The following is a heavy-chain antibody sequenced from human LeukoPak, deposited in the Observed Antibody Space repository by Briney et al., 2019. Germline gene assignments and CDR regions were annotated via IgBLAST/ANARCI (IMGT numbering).Heavy chain of an antibody. J-gene: IGHJ4*02. CDR3: AKIRGAFWSGYYPLDY. CDR2: ISYDGSNK. D-gene: IGHD3-3*01. CDR1: GFTFSSYA. Sequence: GGSLRLSCAASGFTFSSYAMHWVRQAPGKGLEWVAVISYDGSNKYYAESVEGRFTISRDNSKDTLYLQMNSLRAEDTAVYYCAKIRGAFWSGYYPLDYWGQGTLVTVSS. V-gene: IGHV3-30-3*01.